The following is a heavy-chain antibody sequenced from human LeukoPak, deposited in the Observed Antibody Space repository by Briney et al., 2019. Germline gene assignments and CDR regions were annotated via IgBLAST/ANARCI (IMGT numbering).Heavy chain of an antibody. CDR3: AQVGNGDYRAFDI. CDR2: ISGSGGST. CDR1: GFTFSSYA. Sequence: PGGSLRLSCAASGFTFSSYAMSWVRQAPGKGLEWVSAISGSGGSTYYADSVKGRFTISRDNSKNTLYLQMNSLRAEDTAVYYCAQVGNGDYRAFDIWGQGTMVTVSS. V-gene: IGHV3-23*01. D-gene: IGHD4-17*01. J-gene: IGHJ3*02.